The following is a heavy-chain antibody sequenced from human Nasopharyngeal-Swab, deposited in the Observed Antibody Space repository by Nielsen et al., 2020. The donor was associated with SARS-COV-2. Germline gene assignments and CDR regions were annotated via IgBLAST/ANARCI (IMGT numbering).Heavy chain of an antibody. CDR1: GFTFSSYW. D-gene: IGHD5-18*01. Sequence: GESLKISCAASGFTFSSYWMSWVRQAPGKGLEWVASIKHDGSEKYYVDSVKGRFTISRDNAKNSLYLQMNSLRAEDTAVYYCAKRGYSYVNKFDLWGQGTLVTVSS. V-gene: IGHV3-7*03. CDR3: AKRGYSYVNKFDL. J-gene: IGHJ4*02. CDR2: IKHDGSEK.